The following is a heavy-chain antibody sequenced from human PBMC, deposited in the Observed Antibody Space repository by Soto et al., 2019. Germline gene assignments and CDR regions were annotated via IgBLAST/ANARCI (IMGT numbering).Heavy chain of an antibody. D-gene: IGHD2-2*01. CDR1: GYTFTSYA. CDR3: ARDRCSSTSCYVSDGMDV. J-gene: IGHJ6*02. CDR2: INAGNGNT. Sequence: ASVKVSCKASGYTFTSYAMHWVRQAPGQRLEWMGWINAGNGNTKYSQKFQGRVTITRDTSASTAYMELSSLRSEDTAVYYCARDRCSSTSCYVSDGMDVWGQGTTVTVSS. V-gene: IGHV1-3*01.